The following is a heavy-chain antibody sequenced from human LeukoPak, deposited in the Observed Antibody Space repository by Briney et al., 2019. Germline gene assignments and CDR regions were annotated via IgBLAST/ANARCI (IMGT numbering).Heavy chain of an antibody. J-gene: IGHJ4*02. CDR1: GGTFSSYA. D-gene: IGHD3-22*01. CDR2: IIPILGIA. CDR3: ARDPYYYDSSATFDY. V-gene: IGHV1-69*04. Sequence: SVRVSCKASGGTFSSYAISWVRQAPGQGLEWMGRIIPILGIANYAQKFQGRVTITADKSTSTAYMELSSLRSEDTAVYYCARDPYYYDSSATFDYWGQGTLVTVSS.